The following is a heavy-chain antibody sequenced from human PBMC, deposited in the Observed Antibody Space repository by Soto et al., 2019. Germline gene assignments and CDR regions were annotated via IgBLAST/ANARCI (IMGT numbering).Heavy chain of an antibody. V-gene: IGHV4-59*01. CDR2: IYYSGST. J-gene: IGHJ6*02. Sequence: PSETLSLTCPFSGCSISSYYWSWIRQPPGKGLEWIGYIYYSGSTNYNPSLKSRVTISVDTSKNQFSLKLSSVTAADTAVYYCARDPTRAYYYYYGMDVWGQGTTVTVSS. CDR3: ARDPTRAYYYYYGMDV. CDR1: GCSISSYY.